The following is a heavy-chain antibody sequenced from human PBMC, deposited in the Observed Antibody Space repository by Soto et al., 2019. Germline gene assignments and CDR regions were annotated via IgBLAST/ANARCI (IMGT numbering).Heavy chain of an antibody. Sequence: GGSLRLSCAASGFTFDDYAMHWVRQAPGKGLEWVSGISWNSGSIGYADSVKGRFTISRDNAKNSLYLQMNSLRAEDTALYYCAKDMWAYSSSWTLFDYWGQGTLVTVSS. CDR1: GFTFDDYA. V-gene: IGHV3-9*01. D-gene: IGHD6-13*01. CDR2: ISWNSGSI. CDR3: AKDMWAYSSSWTLFDY. J-gene: IGHJ4*02.